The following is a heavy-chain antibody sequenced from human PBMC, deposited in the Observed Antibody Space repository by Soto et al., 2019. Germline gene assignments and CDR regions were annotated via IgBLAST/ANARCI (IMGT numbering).Heavy chain of an antibody. J-gene: IGHJ4*02. CDR3: ARSGYSRNRYYFDY. Sequence: SETLSLTCAVSGYSITNGYYWSWIRQPPGKGLEWIGYIYYSGSTNYNPSLKSRVTISVDTSKNQFSLKLSSVTAADTAVYYCARSGYSRNRYYFDYWGQGTLVTVSS. CDR2: IYYSGST. CDR1: GYSITNGYY. D-gene: IGHD6-13*01. V-gene: IGHV4-61*01.